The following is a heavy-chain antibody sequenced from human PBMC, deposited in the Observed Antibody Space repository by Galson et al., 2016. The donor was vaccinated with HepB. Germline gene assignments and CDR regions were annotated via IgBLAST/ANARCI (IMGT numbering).Heavy chain of an antibody. CDR1: GGSIGNYY. D-gene: IGHD2-21*02. Sequence: SETLSLTCSVSGGSIGNYYWSWIRQPPGKGLEWMGYFHYSGNTNYNPSLKSRLTISLGASKNQLSLKLSSVTAADTAVYYCVRDRVFTANSLDVWYFDLWGRGALVTVSS. V-gene: IGHV4-59*01. CDR3: VRDRVFTANSLDVWYFDL. CDR2: FHYSGNT. J-gene: IGHJ2*01.